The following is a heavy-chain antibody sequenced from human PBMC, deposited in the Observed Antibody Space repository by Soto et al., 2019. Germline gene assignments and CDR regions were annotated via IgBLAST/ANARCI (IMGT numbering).Heavy chain of an antibody. CDR1: GVTFTNYW. CDR2: IRYDAIST. CDR3: GRGIPNYYGMDV. Sequence: GGSLRLSCEASGVTFTNYWIHWVRQAPGKGLVWVSRIRYDAISTDYADSVRGRFTISRDNAKNTVYLQMNSLRVEDTAVYYCGRGIPNYYGMDVWGRGTTVTVSS. J-gene: IGHJ6*02. V-gene: IGHV3-74*01. D-gene: IGHD2-21*01.